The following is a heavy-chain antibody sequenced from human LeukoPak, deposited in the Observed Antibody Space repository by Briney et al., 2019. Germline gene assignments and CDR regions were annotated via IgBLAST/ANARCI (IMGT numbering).Heavy chain of an antibody. CDR3: ARGDFDY. J-gene: IGHJ4*02. Sequence: GGPLRLSCAASGITVSTNYMSWVRQAPGKGLERVSIAFSDGRTFYADSVKGRFTISRDSSKNTVFLQMNSLRAEDTAVYYCARGDFDYWGQGTLVTVSS. CDR1: GITVSTNY. V-gene: IGHV3-53*01. CDR2: AFSDGRT.